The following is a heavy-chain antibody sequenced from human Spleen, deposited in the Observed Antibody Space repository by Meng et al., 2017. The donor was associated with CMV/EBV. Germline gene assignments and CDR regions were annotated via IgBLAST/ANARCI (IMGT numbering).Heavy chain of an antibody. D-gene: IGHD4-11*01. CDR3: ARFATVTTTSLRGGYYYYYYGMDV. CDR1: GGSFSGYY. CDR2: IYYTGST. V-gene: IGHV4-59*01. Sequence: GSLRLSCAVYGGSFSGYYWSWIRQPPGKGLEWIGYIYYTGSTNYNPSLKSRVTISVDTSKNQFSLKLSSVTAADTAVYYCARFATVTTTSLRGGYYYYYYGMDVWGQGTTVTVSS. J-gene: IGHJ6*02.